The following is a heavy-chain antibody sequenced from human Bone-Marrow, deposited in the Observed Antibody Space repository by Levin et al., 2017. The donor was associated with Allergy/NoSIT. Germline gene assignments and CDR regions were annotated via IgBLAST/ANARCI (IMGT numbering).Heavy chain of an antibody. CDR2: IYYSGST. CDR3: ARNEMVHEIQYYYGVDV. J-gene: IGHJ6*02. D-gene: IGHD2-8*01. CDR1: GGSISTSCYY. Sequence: SETLSLTCTVSGGSISTSCYYWGWIRQPPGKGLEWIGNIYYSGSTYYTPSLRSRVTISVDTSKNQFSLRLSSVTAADTGVYYGARNEMVHEIQYYYGVDVWGQGTTVTVSS. V-gene: IGHV4-39*07.